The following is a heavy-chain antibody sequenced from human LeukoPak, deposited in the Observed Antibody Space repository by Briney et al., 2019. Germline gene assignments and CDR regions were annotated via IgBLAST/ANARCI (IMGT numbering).Heavy chain of an antibody. Sequence: SVKASCKASGGTFSSYAISWVRQAPGQGLEWMGGIIPIFGTANYAQKFQGRVTITADESTSTAYMELSSLRSEDTAVYYCASRYNYYDSSGYYPPLSYWGQGTLVTVSS. D-gene: IGHD3-22*01. V-gene: IGHV1-69*13. CDR3: ASRYNYYDSSGYYPPLSY. J-gene: IGHJ4*02. CDR1: GGTFSSYA. CDR2: IIPIFGTA.